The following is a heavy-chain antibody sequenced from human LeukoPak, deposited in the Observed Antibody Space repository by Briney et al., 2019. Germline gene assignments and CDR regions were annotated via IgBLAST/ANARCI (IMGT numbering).Heavy chain of an antibody. Sequence: ASVKVSCKASGYTFIDYYIHWVRHAPGQGLEWMGWVGPNTGGTYYAQTFQGRVTMTSAASISTVYMELTSLTYDDTAVYYCARGSRFHPQNWFDPWGQGTLITVSS. J-gene: IGHJ5*02. V-gene: IGHV1-2*02. CDR1: GYTFIDYY. CDR2: VGPNTGGT. CDR3: ARGSRFHPQNWFDP. D-gene: IGHD3-10*01.